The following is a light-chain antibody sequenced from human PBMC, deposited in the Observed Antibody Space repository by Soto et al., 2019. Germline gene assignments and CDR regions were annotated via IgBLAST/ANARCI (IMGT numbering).Light chain of an antibody. Sequence: QSALTQPASLSGSPGQSITISCTGTSSDIGAYDYVSWFQQHPGKAPKLMISEVNNRPSGVSNRFSGSKSGNTAYLTISGLQVEDEADYYCCSYTGSHTWVFGGGTKLTVL. V-gene: IGLV2-14*01. CDR1: SSDIGAYDY. J-gene: IGLJ3*02. CDR2: EVN. CDR3: CSYTGSHTWV.